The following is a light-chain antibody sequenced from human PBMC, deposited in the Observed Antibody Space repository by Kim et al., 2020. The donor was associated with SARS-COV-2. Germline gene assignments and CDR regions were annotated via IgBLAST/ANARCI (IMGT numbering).Light chain of an antibody. CDR2: DAS. Sequence: EIVLTQSPATLSLSPGERATLSCRASQSVSSYLAWYQQKPGQAPRLLIYDASNRATGTPARFSGSGSGTDFTLTISSLEPEDFAVYYCQQRSNGPPITFGQGTRLGIK. V-gene: IGKV3-11*01. CDR1: QSVSSY. CDR3: QQRSNGPPIT. J-gene: IGKJ5*01.